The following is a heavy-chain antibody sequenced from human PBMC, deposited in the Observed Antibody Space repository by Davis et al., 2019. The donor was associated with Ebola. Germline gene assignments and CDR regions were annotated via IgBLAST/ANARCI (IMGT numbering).Heavy chain of an antibody. D-gene: IGHD6-19*01. CDR1: GYTFTSYA. V-gene: IGHV1-3*01. Sequence: AASVKVSCKASGYTFTSYAMHWVRQAPGQRLEWMGWINAGNGNTKYSQKFQGRVTITRDTSASTAYMELSSLRSEDTAVYYCARDLVRRGYSSGWYDYYYYYGMDVWGQGTTVTVSS. CDR3: ARDLVRRGYSSGWYDYYYYYGMDV. CDR2: INAGNGNT. J-gene: IGHJ6*02.